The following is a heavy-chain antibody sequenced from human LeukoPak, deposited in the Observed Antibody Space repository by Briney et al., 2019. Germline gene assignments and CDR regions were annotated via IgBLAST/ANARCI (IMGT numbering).Heavy chain of an antibody. CDR2: IYYSGST. V-gene: IGHV4-59*08. D-gene: IGHD3-9*01. J-gene: IGHJ3*02. Sequence: PSETLSLTCTISGGSITSFYWSWIRQPPGKGLEWIGYIYYSGSTSYNPSLKSRVTILVDTSKNQFSLKLRSVTAADTAVYYCARHERDVSFDYALDIWAQETMVTVSS. CDR3: ARHERDVSFDYALDI. CDR1: GGSITSFY.